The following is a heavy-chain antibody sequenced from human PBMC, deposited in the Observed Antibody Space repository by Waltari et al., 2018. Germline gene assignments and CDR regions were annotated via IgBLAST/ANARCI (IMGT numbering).Heavy chain of an antibody. D-gene: IGHD2-8*01. Sequence: QVQLQQWGAGLVKPSETLSLTCTVSGGSISSYYWSWIRQPPGKGLEWIGYIYYSGSTNYNPSLKSRVTISVDTSKNQFSLKLSSVTAADTAVYYCARGRECTNGVCPNWFDPWGQGTLVTVSS. CDR1: GGSISSYY. J-gene: IGHJ5*02. CDR2: IYYSGST. V-gene: IGHV4-59*01. CDR3: ARGRECTNGVCPNWFDP.